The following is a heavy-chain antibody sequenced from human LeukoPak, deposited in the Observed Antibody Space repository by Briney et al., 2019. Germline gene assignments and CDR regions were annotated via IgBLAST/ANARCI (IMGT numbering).Heavy chain of an antibody. CDR2: IWYDGSNK. CDR3: ARDLAAMVTLTFDY. Sequence: PGGSLRLSCAASGFTFSSYGMHWVRQAPGKGLEWVAVIWYDGSNKYYADSVKGRFTISRDNSKNTLYLQMNSLRAEDTAVYYCARDLAAMVTLTFDYWGQGTLVTVSS. CDR1: GFTFSSYG. J-gene: IGHJ4*02. V-gene: IGHV3-30*19. D-gene: IGHD5-18*01.